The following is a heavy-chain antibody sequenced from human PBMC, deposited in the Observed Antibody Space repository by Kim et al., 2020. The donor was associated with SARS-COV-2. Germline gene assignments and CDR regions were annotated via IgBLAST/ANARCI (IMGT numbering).Heavy chain of an antibody. CDR3: ARETPPGIIVVVPAAYWYYYGMDV. Sequence: ASVKVSCKASGYTFTSYYMHWVRQAPGQGLEWMGIINPSGGSTSYAQKFQGRVTMTRDTSTSTVYMELSSLRSEDTAVYYCARETPPGIIVVVPAAYWYYYGMDVCGQGTTVTVSS. CDR2: INPSGGST. J-gene: IGHJ6*02. D-gene: IGHD2-2*01. V-gene: IGHV1-46*01. CDR1: GYTFTSYY.